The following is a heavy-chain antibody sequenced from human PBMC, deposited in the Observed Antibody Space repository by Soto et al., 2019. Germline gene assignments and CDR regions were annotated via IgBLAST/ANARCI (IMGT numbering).Heavy chain of an antibody. CDR3: APGGYYGDYVNY. V-gene: IGHV3-74*01. CDR1: GFTISSYW. CDR2: INSDGSST. Sequence: GGSLRLSCAASGFTISSYWMHWVRQAPGKGLVWVSRINSDGSSTSYADSVKGRFTISRDNAKNTLYLQMNSLRAEDTAVYYCAPGGYYGDYVNYWGQGTLVTVSS. J-gene: IGHJ4*01. D-gene: IGHD4-17*01.